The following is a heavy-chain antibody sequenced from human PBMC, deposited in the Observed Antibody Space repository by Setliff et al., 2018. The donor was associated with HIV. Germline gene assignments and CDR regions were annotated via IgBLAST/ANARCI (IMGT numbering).Heavy chain of an antibody. CDR3: ARFLRGEHFASWKSNHYFDL. CDR2: FDPQDGKT. D-gene: IGHD1-1*01. Sequence: ASVKVSCKISGYTLTEVSMHWVRQAPGKGLEWMGYFDPQDGKTIYAQKFQDRVTMTMDPSTSTAFMDLRSLTSADTAVYYCARFLRGEHFASWKSNHYFDLWGRGTLVTVSS. CDR1: GYTLTEVS. V-gene: IGHV1-24*01. J-gene: IGHJ2*01.